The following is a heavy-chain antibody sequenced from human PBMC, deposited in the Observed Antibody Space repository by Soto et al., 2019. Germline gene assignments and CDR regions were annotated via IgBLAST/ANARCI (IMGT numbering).Heavy chain of an antibody. V-gene: IGHV4-4*02. D-gene: IGHD3-10*01. J-gene: IGHJ6*02. Sequence: SETLSLTCAVSGGSISSSNWWSWVRQPPGKGLEWIGEIYHSGSTNYNPSLKSRVTISVDKSKNQFSLKLSSVTAADTAVYYCARQLGIDYGIRRYYYYGMDVWGQGTTVTVSS. CDR2: IYHSGST. CDR3: ARQLGIDYGIRRYYYYGMDV. CDR1: GGSISSSNW.